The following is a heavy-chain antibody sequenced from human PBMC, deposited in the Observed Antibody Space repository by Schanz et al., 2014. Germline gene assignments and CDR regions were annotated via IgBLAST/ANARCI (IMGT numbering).Heavy chain of an antibody. Sequence: EVQLVESGGGLVKPGGFLRLSCAASGFSFGTYAMSWVRQAPGKGLLWVSSFNDGGVNKYYADSVKGRFTISSDNSKSTLYRQMSSLRAEDTAVYYCAKSQGSSFDSWGQGTLVTVSS. CDR3: AKSQGSSFDS. CDR1: GFSFGTYA. J-gene: IGHJ4*02. CDR2: FNDGGVNK. D-gene: IGHD6-13*01. V-gene: IGHV3-23*04.